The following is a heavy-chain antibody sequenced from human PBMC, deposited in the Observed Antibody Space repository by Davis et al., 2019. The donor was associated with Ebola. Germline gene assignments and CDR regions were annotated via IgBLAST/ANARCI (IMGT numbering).Heavy chain of an antibody. Sequence: PGGSLRLSCAASGFTFSSYAMHWVRQAPGKGLEWVAVIWYDGSNKYYADSVKGRFTISRDNSKNTLYLQMNSLRAEDTAVYYCARDSGRWELLGAVDYWGQGTLVTVSS. CDR1: GFTFSSYA. J-gene: IGHJ4*02. D-gene: IGHD1-26*01. CDR2: IWYDGSNK. CDR3: ARDSGRWELLGAVDY. V-gene: IGHV3-33*08.